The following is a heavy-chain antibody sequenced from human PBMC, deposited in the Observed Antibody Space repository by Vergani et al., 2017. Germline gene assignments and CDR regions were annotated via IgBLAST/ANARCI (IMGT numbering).Heavy chain of an antibody. D-gene: IGHD6-19*01. CDR3: AKGIAVAGDPFDY. Sequence: EVQLLESGGGLVQPGGSLRLSCAASGFTFSSYATSWVRQAPGKGLEWVSAISGSGGSTYYADSVKGRFTISRDNSKNTLYLQMNSLRAEDTAVYYCAKGIAVAGDPFDYWGQGTLVTVSS. CDR1: GFTFSSYA. J-gene: IGHJ4*02. V-gene: IGHV3-23*01. CDR2: ISGSGGST.